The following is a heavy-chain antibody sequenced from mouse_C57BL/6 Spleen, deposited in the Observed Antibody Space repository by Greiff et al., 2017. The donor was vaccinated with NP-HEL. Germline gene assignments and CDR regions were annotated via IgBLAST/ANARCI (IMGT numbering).Heavy chain of an antibody. Sequence: QVTLKVSGPGILQPSQTLSLTCSFSGFSLSTFGMGVGWIRQPPGKGLEWLAHTWWDDDKYDNPALKSRLTISKDTSNNQVFLKIAKMDTADTATYYCARIEGEGFFDYWGQGTTLTVSS. CDR1: GFSLSTFGMG. J-gene: IGHJ2*01. CDR2: TWWDDDK. CDR3: ARIEGEGFFDY. V-gene: IGHV8-8*01.